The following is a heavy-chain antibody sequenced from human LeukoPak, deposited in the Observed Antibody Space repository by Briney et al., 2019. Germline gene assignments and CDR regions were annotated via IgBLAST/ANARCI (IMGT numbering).Heavy chain of an antibody. CDR2: IYYSGST. V-gene: IGHV4-39*01. D-gene: IGHD2-15*01. Sequence: SETLSLTCTVSGGSISSSSYYWGWIRQPPGKGLEWIGSIYYSGSTYYNPSLKSRVTISVDTSKNQFSLKLSSVTAADTAVYYCASPKPYCSGGSCSYYFDYWGQGTLVTVSS. J-gene: IGHJ4*02. CDR3: ASPKPYCSGGSCSYYFDY. CDR1: GGSISSSSYY.